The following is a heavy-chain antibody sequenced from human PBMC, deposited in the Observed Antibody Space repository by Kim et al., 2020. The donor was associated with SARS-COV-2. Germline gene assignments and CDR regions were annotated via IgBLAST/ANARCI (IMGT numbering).Heavy chain of an antibody. CDR2: INAGNGNT. D-gene: IGHD6-19*01. J-gene: IGHJ5*02. Sequence: ASVKVSCKASGYTFTSYAMHWVRQAPGQRLEWMGWINAGNGNTKYSQKFQGRVTITRDTSASTAYMELSSLRSEDTAVYYCARGMFAIIAVAGLNWFDPWGQGTLVTVSS. CDR3: ARGMFAIIAVAGLNWFDP. CDR1: GYTFTSYA. V-gene: IGHV1-3*01.